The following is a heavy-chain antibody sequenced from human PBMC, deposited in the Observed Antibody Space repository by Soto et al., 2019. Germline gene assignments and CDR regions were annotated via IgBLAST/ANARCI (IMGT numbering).Heavy chain of an antibody. CDR3: ARVPTRNVLVYYFDY. CDR2: INPSGGIT. CDR1: GYTFTSYY. D-gene: IGHD6-6*01. Sequence: QVQLVQSGAEVKKPGASVKVSCKASGYTFTSYYMHWVRQAPGQGLEWMGIINPSGGITNYAQKFQVRVTMTRDTSTGTVYMELSRLRSEDTAVYYCARVPTRNVLVYYFDYWGQGTLVTVSS. J-gene: IGHJ4*02. V-gene: IGHV1-46*01.